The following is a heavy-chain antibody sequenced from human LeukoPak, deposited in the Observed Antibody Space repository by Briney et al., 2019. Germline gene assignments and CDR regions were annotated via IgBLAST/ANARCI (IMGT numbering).Heavy chain of an antibody. CDR1: GFTFSDYY. CDR3: ARVGPEVRGVITQIFDY. V-gene: IGHV3-11*03. Sequence: GGSLRLSCAASGFTFSDYYMSWIRQAPGKGLEWVSYICSSSSDTNYADSVKGRFTIYRDNARNSLYLQMTSLRAEDTAVYYCARVGPEVRGVITQIFDYWGEGTLVSVSS. D-gene: IGHD3-10*01. CDR2: ICSSSSDT. J-gene: IGHJ4*01.